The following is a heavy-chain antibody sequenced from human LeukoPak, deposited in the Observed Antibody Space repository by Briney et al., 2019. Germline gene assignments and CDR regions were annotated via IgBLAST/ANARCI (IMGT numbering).Heavy chain of an antibody. CDR1: GGSISSSGHY. CDR3: ARRGWAYFFDY. J-gene: IGHJ4*02. D-gene: IGHD2/OR15-2a*01. V-gene: IGHV4-39*01. Sequence: SETLSLTCTVSGGSISSSGHYWGWIRQPPGKGLEWIGSIFYSGSTYYDPSLKSRVTISVDTSKNQFSLKLSSVTAADTAVYYCARRGWAYFFDYWGQGTLVTVSS. CDR2: IFYSGST.